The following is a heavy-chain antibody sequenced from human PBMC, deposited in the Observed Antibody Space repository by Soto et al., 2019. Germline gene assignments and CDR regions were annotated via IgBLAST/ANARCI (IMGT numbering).Heavy chain of an antibody. CDR2: LNPNSGNT. D-gene: IGHD1-20*01. CDR1: GYIFSTYD. J-gene: IGHJ5*02. Sequence: QVQLVQSGAEVKKPGASVKVSCKASGYIFSTYDINWVRQAPGQGLERMGWLNPNSGNTGYAQKFQGRVTLTRNTSINTAYMELSSLGSEDTAFYYCARDHRYNWNDEGWFDPWGQGTLVTVSS. V-gene: IGHV1-8*01. CDR3: ARDHRYNWNDEGWFDP.